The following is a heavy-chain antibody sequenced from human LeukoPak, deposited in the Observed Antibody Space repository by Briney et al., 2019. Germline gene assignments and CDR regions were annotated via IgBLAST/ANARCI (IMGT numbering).Heavy chain of an antibody. J-gene: IGHJ4*02. D-gene: IGHD5-24*01. CDR1: GYTFTSNY. CDR3: ARGPVEMATGD. V-gene: IGHV1-46*01. Sequence: GASVKVSCKASGYTFTSNYMHWVRQAPGQGLEWMGIINPSGGSTSYAQKFQGRVTMTRDASTSTVYMELSSLRSEDTAVYYCARGPVEMATGDWGQGTLVTVSS. CDR2: INPSGGST.